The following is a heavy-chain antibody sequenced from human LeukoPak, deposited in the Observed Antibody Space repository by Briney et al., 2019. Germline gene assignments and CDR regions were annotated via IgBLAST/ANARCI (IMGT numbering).Heavy chain of an antibody. CDR3: ARVLAYCGGDCYLGAFDI. Sequence: GASVKVSCKASGGTFSSYAISWVRQAPGQGLERMGGIIPIFGTANYAQKFQGRVTITADESTSTAYMELSSLRSEDTAVYYCARVLAYCGGDCYLGAFDIWGQGTMVTVSS. D-gene: IGHD2-21*02. CDR1: GGTFSSYA. V-gene: IGHV1-69*13. J-gene: IGHJ3*02. CDR2: IIPIFGTA.